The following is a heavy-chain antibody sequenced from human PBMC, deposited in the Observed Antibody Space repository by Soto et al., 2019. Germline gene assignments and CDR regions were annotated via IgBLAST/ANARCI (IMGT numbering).Heavy chain of an antibody. CDR1: GFTFSSYS. V-gene: IGHV3-48*02. Sequence: EVQLVESGGGLVQPGGSLRLSCAASGFTFSSYSMNWVRQAPGKGLEWISYIRGWGSALWYADSVKGRFTISRDEAKKSVYLEMNSLRDEDTAVYYCVRDYVFAFDNWGQGTMVTVSS. J-gene: IGHJ3*02. CDR2: IRGWGSAL. CDR3: VRDYVFAFDN. D-gene: IGHD3-10*02.